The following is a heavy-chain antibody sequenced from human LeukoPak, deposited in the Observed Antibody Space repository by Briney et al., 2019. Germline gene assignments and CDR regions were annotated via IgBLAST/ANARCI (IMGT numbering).Heavy chain of an antibody. D-gene: IGHD6-13*01. J-gene: IGHJ4*02. CDR2: LGRSGENK. CDR3: ARDPYSQLFFDY. CDR1: GFTFSGYS. Sequence: GGSLRLSCAASGFTFSGYSMSWVRQAPGKGLEWVSGLGRSGENKYYADSVKGRFTISRDNAKNSLYLQMNSLRAEDTAVYYCARDPYSQLFFDYWGQGTLVTVSS. V-gene: IGHV3-21*01.